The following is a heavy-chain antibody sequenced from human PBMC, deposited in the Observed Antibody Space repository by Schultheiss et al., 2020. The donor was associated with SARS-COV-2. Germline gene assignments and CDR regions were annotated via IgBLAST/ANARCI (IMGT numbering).Heavy chain of an antibody. V-gene: IGHV3-23*01. D-gene: IGHD2-2*01. J-gene: IGHJ3*02. CDR1: GFTFSSYA. Sequence: GESLKISCAASGFTFSSYAMNWVRQAPGKGLEWVSGIGGSGGITYYAVSVRGRFTISRDNSKNTLYLQMNSLRAEDTALYYCARAALSSTTSSYAFNIWGQGTMVTVSS. CDR3: ARAALSSTTSSYAFNI. CDR2: IGGSGGIT.